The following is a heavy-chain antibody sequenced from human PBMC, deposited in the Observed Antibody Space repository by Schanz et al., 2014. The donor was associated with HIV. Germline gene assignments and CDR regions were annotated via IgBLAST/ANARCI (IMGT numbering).Heavy chain of an antibody. J-gene: IGHJ4*02. CDR2: ISWRSDSK. D-gene: IGHD3-10*01. CDR1: GFTFDDYA. CDR3: ARAYPGSPLGKTSYYFDY. Sequence: EIQLVESGGGLVQPGRSLRLSCAASGFTFDDYAMHWVRQAPGKGLEWVSGISWRSDSKGYADSVKGRFTISRDNSKNTLFLQKSSLRAEDTALYYCARAYPGSPLGKTSYYFDYWGQGTLVTVSS. V-gene: IGHV3-9*01.